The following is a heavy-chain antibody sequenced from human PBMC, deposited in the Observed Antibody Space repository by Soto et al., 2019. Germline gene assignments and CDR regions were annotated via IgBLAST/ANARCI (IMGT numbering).Heavy chain of an antibody. Sequence: QVQLQESGPGLVKPSETLSLTCTVSGGSISSYYWSWIRQPPGKGLEWIGYIYYSGSTNYNPSLKSRVTMSVDTSKNQFSLKLSSVTAADTAVYYYARGGTALDYWGQGTLVTVSS. CDR1: GGSISSYY. CDR3: ARGGTALDY. V-gene: IGHV4-59*01. J-gene: IGHJ4*02. CDR2: IYYSGST.